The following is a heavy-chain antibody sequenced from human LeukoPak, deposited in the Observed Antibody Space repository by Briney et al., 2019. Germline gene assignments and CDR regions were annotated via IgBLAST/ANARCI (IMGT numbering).Heavy chain of an antibody. CDR3: ARSRGTTLVTRFDY. CDR1: GGSISNYY. V-gene: IGHV4-4*07. D-gene: IGHD5-18*01. J-gene: IGHJ4*02. CDR2: INTSGST. Sequence: SETLSLTCTVSGGSISNYYWSWIRQPAGKGLEWIGRINTSGSTDYNPSLKSRVTMSVDTSRNQFSLKLSSLTAADTAVYHCARSRGTTLVTRFDYWGQGTLVTVSS.